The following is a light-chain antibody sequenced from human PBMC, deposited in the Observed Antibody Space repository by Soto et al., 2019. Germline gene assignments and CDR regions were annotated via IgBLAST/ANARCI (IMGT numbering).Light chain of an antibody. CDR1: SSDVGSHNL. CDR2: EGG. Sequence: QSALTQPASVSGSPGQSITISCTGTSSDVGSHNLVSWYQQHPGQAPKLMIYEGGKRPSGVSSRFSASKSGNTASLTISGLQAEDEAEYFCCSYASTSTWVFGGGTKLTVL. J-gene: IGLJ3*02. CDR3: CSYASTSTWV. V-gene: IGLV2-23*01.